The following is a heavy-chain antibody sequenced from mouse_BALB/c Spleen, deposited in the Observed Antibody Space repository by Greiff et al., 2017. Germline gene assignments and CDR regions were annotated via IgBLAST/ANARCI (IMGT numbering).Heavy chain of an antibody. CDR3: ANYGNYDFDY. D-gene: IGHD2-1*01. CDR2: ISYSGST. V-gene: IGHV3-2*02. J-gene: IGHJ2*01. CDR1: GYSITSDYA. Sequence: EVKVEESGPGLVKPSQSLSLTCTVTGYSITSDYAWNWIRQFPGNKLEWMGYISYSGSTSYNPSLKSRISITRDTSKNQFFLQLNSVTTEDTATYYCANYGNYDFDYWGQGTTLTVSS.